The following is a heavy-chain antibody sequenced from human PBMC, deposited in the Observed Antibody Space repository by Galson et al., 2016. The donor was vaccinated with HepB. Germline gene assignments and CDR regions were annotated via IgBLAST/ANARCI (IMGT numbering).Heavy chain of an antibody. CDR3: AKGSYSSGSAVNWFDP. CDR1: GISVSSYA. Sequence: SLRLSCAVSGISVSSYAMNWVRQAPGKGLEWVSRISGCGVITYYGDSVEGRFTISRDNSKNTLYLQMNSLRVEDTALYYCAKGSYSSGSAVNWFDPWGQGTLVTVSS. CDR2: ISGCGVIT. V-gene: IGHV3-23*01. D-gene: IGHD6-19*01. J-gene: IGHJ5*02.